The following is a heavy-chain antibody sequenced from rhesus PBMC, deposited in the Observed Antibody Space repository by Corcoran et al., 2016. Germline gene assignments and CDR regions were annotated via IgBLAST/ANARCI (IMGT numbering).Heavy chain of an antibody. J-gene: IGHJ4*01. CDR1: GGSIRTTEW. CDR3: ARLKSVSYYYDY. V-gene: IGHV4-65*02. CDR2: ISGISGST. D-gene: IGHD3-16*01. Sequence: QVQLQESGPGLVKPSETLYLTCAVSGGSIRTTEWWRCDRAPPAKGLEWIGYISGISGSTSANPSLKSRVTISKDTSKNQFSLKLSSVTAADTAVYYCARLKSVSYYYDYWGQGVLVTVSS.